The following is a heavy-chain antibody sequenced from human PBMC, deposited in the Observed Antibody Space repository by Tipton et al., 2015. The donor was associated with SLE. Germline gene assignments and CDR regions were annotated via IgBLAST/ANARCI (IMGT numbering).Heavy chain of an antibody. D-gene: IGHD3-16*01. Sequence: QLVQSGAEVKQPGASVKVSCKASGYTFINLDINWVRQAPGQGLEWMGWMSPKYDKTGYAQKFQGRVTMTGDTSISTAYMELSSLTSEDTAVYYCARGGDLDYWGQGTLVTVSS. CDR2: MSPKYDKT. CDR3: ARGGDLDY. V-gene: IGHV1-8*01. CDR1: GYTFINLD. J-gene: IGHJ4*02.